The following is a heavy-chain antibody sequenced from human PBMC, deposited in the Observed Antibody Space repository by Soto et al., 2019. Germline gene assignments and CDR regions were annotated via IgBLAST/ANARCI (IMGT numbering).Heavy chain of an antibody. CDR3: AIQHYDFWSGLYY. CDR1: GYTFTGYY. Sequence: ASVKVSCKASGYTFTGYYMHWVRQAPGQGLEWMGWINPNSGGTNYAQKFQGRVTMTRDTSISTAYMELSRLRSDDTAVYYCAIQHYDFWSGLYYWGQGTPVTVSS. V-gene: IGHV1-2*02. D-gene: IGHD3-3*01. J-gene: IGHJ4*02. CDR2: INPNSGGT.